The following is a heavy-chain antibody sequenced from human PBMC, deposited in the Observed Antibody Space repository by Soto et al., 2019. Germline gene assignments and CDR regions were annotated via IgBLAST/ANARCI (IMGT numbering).Heavy chain of an antibody. D-gene: IGHD5-18*01. Sequence: EVQLVESGGDLVQPGGFLRLSCATSGFTFSRYWMHWVRQVPGKGLVWVSRINSDGSSISYSDSVKGRFTISRDNAKNTLYLQMNSLRVEDSAVYYCASLTVDTVTSLDYWGQGTLVTVSS. J-gene: IGHJ4*02. CDR2: INSDGSSI. V-gene: IGHV3-74*01. CDR3: ASLTVDTVTSLDY. CDR1: GFTFSRYW.